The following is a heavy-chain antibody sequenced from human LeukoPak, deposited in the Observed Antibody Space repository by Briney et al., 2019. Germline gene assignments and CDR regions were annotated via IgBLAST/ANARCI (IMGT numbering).Heavy chain of an antibody. Sequence: SVKVSCKASGGTFSSYAISWVRQAPGQGLEWMGGIIPIFGTANYEQKFQGRVTITTDESTSTAYMELSSLRSEDTAVYYCARGLSKNYYGSGSYYNAFDYWGQGTLVTVSS. J-gene: IGHJ4*02. CDR1: GGTFSSYA. D-gene: IGHD3-10*01. CDR3: ARGLSKNYYGSGSYYNAFDY. V-gene: IGHV1-69*05. CDR2: IIPIFGTA.